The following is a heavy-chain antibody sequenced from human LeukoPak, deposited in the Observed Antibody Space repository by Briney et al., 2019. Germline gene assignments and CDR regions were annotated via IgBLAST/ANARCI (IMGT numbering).Heavy chain of an antibody. J-gene: IGHJ4*02. CDR3: AKIGGAVPIDY. Sequence: QAGGSLRLSCAASGFTFSSYAMSWVRQAPGKGLEWVSGISGSGGSTYYADSVKGRFTIPRDNSKNMLHLQLNSLRAEDTAVYYCAKIGGAVPIDYWGQGTRITVSS. D-gene: IGHD3-16*01. CDR1: GFTFSSYA. CDR2: ISGSGGST. V-gene: IGHV3-23*01.